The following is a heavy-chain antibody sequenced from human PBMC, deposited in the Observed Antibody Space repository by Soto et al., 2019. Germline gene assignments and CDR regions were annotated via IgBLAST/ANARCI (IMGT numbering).Heavy chain of an antibody. CDR2: IDGSGYT. V-gene: IGHV4-31*03. J-gene: IGHJ4*02. Sequence: SETLSLTCTVSGGSISTGGYYWSWIRQYPGKGLEWLGYIDGSGYTFYNPSLQSRLTLSMDTSKNQFSLKLSSATAADTAVYFCARKQAGSFYGIDYWGQGTLVTVSS. CDR1: GGSISTGGYY. D-gene: IGHD3-10*01. CDR3: ARKQAGSFYGIDY.